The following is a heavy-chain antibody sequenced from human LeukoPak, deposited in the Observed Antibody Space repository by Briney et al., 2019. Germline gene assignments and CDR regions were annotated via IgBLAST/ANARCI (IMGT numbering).Heavy chain of an antibody. J-gene: IGHJ6*03. V-gene: IGHV4-34*01. CDR3: ARRMGRRFGERYYYYHYMDV. D-gene: IGHD3-10*01. CDR2: INHSGSI. Sequence: SETLSLTCAVYGGSFSGYYWNWIRQPPGKGLEWIGEINHSGSINYNSSLKSRVTIPVDTSKNQFSLKLSSVTAADTAMYYCARRMGRRFGERYYYYHYMDVWGKGTTVTISS. CDR1: GGSFSGYY.